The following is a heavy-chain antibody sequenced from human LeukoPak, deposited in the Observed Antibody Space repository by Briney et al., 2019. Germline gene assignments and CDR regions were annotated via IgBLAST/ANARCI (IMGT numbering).Heavy chain of an antibody. V-gene: IGHV3-23*01. CDR2: ISGSGGST. CDR1: GFTFSSYG. Sequence: PGRSLRLFCAASGFTFSSYGMHWVRQAPGKGLEWVSAISGSGGSTYYADSVKGRFTISRDNSKSTLYLQMNSLRAEDTAVYYCAKDVLQGGETYYFDYWGQGTLVTVSS. J-gene: IGHJ4*02. D-gene: IGHD7-27*01. CDR3: AKDVLQGGETYYFDY.